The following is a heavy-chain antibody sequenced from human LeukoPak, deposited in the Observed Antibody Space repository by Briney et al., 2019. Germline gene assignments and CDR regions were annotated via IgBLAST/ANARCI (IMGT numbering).Heavy chain of an antibody. J-gene: IGHJ3*02. CDR1: GESFSGYY. CDR2: INHSGST. CDR3: ARDGAYGDYSGPFDI. V-gene: IGHV4-34*01. Sequence: SETLSLTCAVYGESFSGYYWSWIRQPPGKGLGRIGDINHSGSTKYDPSLKSRVTISLDTSKNQFSLKLSSVTAADTAVYYCARDGAYGDYSGPFDIWGQGTMVTVSS. D-gene: IGHD4-17*01.